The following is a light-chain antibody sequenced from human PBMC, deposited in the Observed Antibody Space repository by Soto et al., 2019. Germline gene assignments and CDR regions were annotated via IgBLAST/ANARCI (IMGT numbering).Light chain of an antibody. CDR2: AVS. Sequence: DIQMTQSPSSLSAPVGGRVTINCRASQGIRRDLGWYQQKPGKAPTRLIYAVSSLHSGVPSRFSGSGSGTEITLTISSLQPEDSATYYCLQHNSYPLTFGGGTKVDIK. CDR3: LQHNSYPLT. CDR1: QGIRRD. V-gene: IGKV1-17*01. J-gene: IGKJ4*01.